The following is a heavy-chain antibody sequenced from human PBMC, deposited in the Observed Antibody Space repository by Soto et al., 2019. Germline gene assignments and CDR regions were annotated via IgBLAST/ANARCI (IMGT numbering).Heavy chain of an antibody. V-gene: IGHV3-30*18. CDR3: AKDYGMDV. Sequence: QVQLVESGGGVVQPGRSLRLSCAASGFTFSSYGMHWVRQAPGKGLEWGAVISYDGSNKYYADSVKGRFTISRDNSKNTLYLQMNSLRAEDTAVYYCAKDYGMDVWGQGTTVTVSS. J-gene: IGHJ6*02. CDR1: GFTFSSYG. CDR2: ISYDGSNK.